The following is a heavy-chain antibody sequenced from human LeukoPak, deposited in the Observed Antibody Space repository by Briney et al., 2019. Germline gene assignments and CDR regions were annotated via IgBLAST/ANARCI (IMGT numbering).Heavy chain of an antibody. J-gene: IGHJ4*02. CDR1: GGTFSSYA. Sequence: SVKVSCKASGGTFSSYAISWVRQAPGQGLEWMGRIIPIFGTANYAQKFQARVTITTDESTSTAYMELSSLRSEDTAVYYCARATHGDSHLYYWGQGTLVTVSS. CDR2: IIPIFGTA. V-gene: IGHV1-69*05. CDR3: ARATHGDSHLYY. D-gene: IGHD4-17*01.